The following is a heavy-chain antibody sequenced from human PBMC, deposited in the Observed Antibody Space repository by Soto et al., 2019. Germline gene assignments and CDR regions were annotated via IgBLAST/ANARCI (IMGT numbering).Heavy chain of an antibody. J-gene: IGHJ6*04. CDR3: ARAYSDYYDFWSGYPFVLDV. D-gene: IGHD3-3*01. Sequence: GSLRLSCAASGFTFSSYGMHWVRQAPGKGLEWVAVIWYDGSNKYYADSVKGRFTISRDNSKNTLYLQMNSLRAEDTAVYYCARAYSDYYDFWSGYPFVLDVWGKGTTVTVSS. CDR1: GFTFSSYG. V-gene: IGHV3-33*01. CDR2: IWYDGSNK.